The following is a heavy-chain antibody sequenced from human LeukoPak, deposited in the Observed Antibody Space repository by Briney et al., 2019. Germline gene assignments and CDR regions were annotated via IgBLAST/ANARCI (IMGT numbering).Heavy chain of an antibody. CDR1: GFTFSSYA. Sequence: PGGSLRHSCAASGFTFSSYAMHWVRQAPGKGLEYVLAISSNGGSTYYENSVKGSFTISRDNSKNTLYLQMGSLRAEDMAVYYCASGEWELPIDYWGQGTLVTVSS. J-gene: IGHJ4*02. CDR2: ISSNGGST. D-gene: IGHD1-26*01. CDR3: ASGEWELPIDY. V-gene: IGHV3-64*01.